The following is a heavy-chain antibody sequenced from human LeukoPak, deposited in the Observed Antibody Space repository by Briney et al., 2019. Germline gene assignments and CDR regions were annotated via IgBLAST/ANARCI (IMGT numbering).Heavy chain of an antibody. CDR3: ARDSGYDILTGIDY. V-gene: IGHV1-46*01. D-gene: IGHD3-9*01. J-gene: IGHJ4*02. Sequence: ASVKVSCKASGYTFTSYYMHWVRQAPGQGLEWMGIINPSGGSTSYAQKFQGRVTMTRDTSTGTAYMELRSLRSDDTAVYYCARDSGYDILTGIDYWGQGTLVTVSS. CDR1: GYTFTSYY. CDR2: INPSGGST.